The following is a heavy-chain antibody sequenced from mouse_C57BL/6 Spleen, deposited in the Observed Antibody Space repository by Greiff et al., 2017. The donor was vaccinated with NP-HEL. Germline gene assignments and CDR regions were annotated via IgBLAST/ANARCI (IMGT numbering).Heavy chain of an antibody. CDR1: GFTFSDYG. Sequence: EVKLMESGGGLVKPGGSLKLSCAASGFTFSDYGMHWVRQAPEKGLEWVAYISSGSSTIYYADTVKGRFTISRDNAKNTLFLQMTSLRSEDTAMYYCARSPRRDFDVWGTGTTVTVSS. CDR2: ISSGSSTI. CDR3: ARSPRRDFDV. V-gene: IGHV5-17*01. J-gene: IGHJ1*03. D-gene: IGHD2-12*01.